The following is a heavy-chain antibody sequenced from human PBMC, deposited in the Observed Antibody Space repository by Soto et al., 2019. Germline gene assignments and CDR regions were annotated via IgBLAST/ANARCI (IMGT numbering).Heavy chain of an antibody. Sequence: QVQLVQSGAEVKKPGSSVKVSCKASGGTFSSYAISWVRQAPGQGLEWMGGIIPIFGTANYAQKFQGRVTITADKSTSTAYMELSGLRSEDTAVYYCAREYYYDSSGYNNWFDPWGQGTLVTVSS. CDR3: AREYYYDSSGYNNWFDP. CDR2: IIPIFGTA. D-gene: IGHD3-22*01. CDR1: GGTFSSYA. V-gene: IGHV1-69*06. J-gene: IGHJ5*02.